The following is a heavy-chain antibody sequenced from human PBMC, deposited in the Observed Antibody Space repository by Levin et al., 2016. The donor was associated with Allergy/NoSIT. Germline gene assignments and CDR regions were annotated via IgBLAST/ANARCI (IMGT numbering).Heavy chain of an antibody. V-gene: IGHV3-7*03. J-gene: IGHJ4*02. CDR1: GFTFSSFW. CDR2: IKQGGSER. Sequence: GGSLRLSCAASGFTFSSFWMMWVRQVPGKGPEWVANIKQGGSERYYLDSVKGRFTISRDDAKNLLYLQMNSLRAEDTAVYYCARGYYYESSGYFGYWGQGTLVTVSS. CDR3: ARGYYYESSGYFGY. D-gene: IGHD3-22*01.